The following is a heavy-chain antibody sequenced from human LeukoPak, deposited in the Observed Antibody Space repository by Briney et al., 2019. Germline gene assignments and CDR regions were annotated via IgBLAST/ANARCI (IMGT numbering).Heavy chain of an antibody. CDR1: GGSISSYY. CDR3: ARESDYGSAEYYFDY. Sequence: PSETVSLTCTVSGGSISSYYWSWIRQPPGKGLEWIGYIYYSGSTNYNPSLKSRVTISVDTSKSQFSLKLSSVTAADTAVYYCARESDYGSAEYYFDYWGQGTLVTVSS. J-gene: IGHJ4*02. CDR2: IYYSGST. V-gene: IGHV4-59*01. D-gene: IGHD3-10*01.